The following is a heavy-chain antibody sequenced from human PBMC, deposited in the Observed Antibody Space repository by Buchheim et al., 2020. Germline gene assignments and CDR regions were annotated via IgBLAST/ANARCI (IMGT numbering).Heavy chain of an antibody. CDR1: GFTFSSYD. CDR3: AKASGPSIYNGLDV. V-gene: IGHV3-23*04. D-gene: IGHD6-6*01. CDR2: ISGSGGTT. Sequence: EVQLVESGGGLVQPGGSLRLSCAASGFTFSSYDMSWVRQAPGKGLEWVSGISGSGGTTYYAGSVKGRFTISRDSSKNTLSLQMNSLRAEDTAAYHCAKASGPSIYNGLDVWGQGTT. J-gene: IGHJ6*02.